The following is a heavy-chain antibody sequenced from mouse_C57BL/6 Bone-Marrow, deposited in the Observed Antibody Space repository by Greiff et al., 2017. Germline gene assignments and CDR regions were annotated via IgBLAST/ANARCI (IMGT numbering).Heavy chain of an antibody. J-gene: IGHJ3*01. CDR2: ILPSIGRT. D-gene: IGHD2-1*01. CDR3: ARGGIYYGNRFPFAY. CDR1: DSEVFPIAY. Sequence: QVQLQQSGSELRSPGSSVKLSCKDFDSEVFPIAYMSWVRQKPGHGFVWIGGILPSIGRTIYGEKFEDNATLDADTLSNTAYLELNSLTSEDSAIDYCARGGIYYGNRFPFAYWGQGTLVTVSA. V-gene: IGHV15-2*01.